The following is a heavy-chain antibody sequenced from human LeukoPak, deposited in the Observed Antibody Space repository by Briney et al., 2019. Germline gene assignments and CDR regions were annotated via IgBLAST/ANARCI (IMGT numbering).Heavy chain of an antibody. J-gene: IGHJ4*02. CDR1: GFTFSAFS. CDR2: ISSNSEHT. D-gene: IGHD3-3*01. Sequence: GGSLRLSCAASGFTFSAFSMNWVRQAPGKGLEWVSSISSNSEHTLYPDSVKGRFTISRDNAKNSLYLQMNSLRAEDTAVYYCAREGSAIFGVVITSFDYWGQGTLVTVSS. CDR3: AREGSAIFGVVITSFDY. V-gene: IGHV3-21*01.